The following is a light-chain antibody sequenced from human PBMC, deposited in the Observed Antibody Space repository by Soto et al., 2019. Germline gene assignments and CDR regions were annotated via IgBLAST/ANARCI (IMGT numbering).Light chain of an antibody. Sequence: DVVMTQSPLSLPVTLGQPASISCRSSQSLVSSDGNTYLNWFQQRPGQSPRRLIYKVSNRDSGVPDIFSGSGSGTDFILKISRVEAEDVGVYYCMQHTHWPRAFGQGTKVEIK. V-gene: IGKV2-30*01. CDR2: KVS. J-gene: IGKJ1*01. CDR1: QSLVSSDGNTY. CDR3: MQHTHWPRA.